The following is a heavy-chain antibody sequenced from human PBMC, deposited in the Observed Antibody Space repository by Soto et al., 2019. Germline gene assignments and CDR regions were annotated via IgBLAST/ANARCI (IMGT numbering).Heavy chain of an antibody. V-gene: IGHV1-18*01. Sequence: GASVKVSCKGSGYSFTKYGINWVRQAPGQRLEWVGWISPYSGYTHSAQKFHGRLTLTTDTAASTAYMELRILRSADTALYYCARESSVLMPAAQPSRIDFWGQGTLVTVSS. CDR2: ISPYSGYT. CDR3: ARESSVLMPAAQPSRIDF. CDR1: GYSFTKYG. J-gene: IGHJ4*02. D-gene: IGHD2-8*01.